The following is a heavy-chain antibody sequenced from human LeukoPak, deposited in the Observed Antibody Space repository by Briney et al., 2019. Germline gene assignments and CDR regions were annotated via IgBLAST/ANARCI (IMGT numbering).Heavy chain of an antibody. D-gene: IGHD3-10*01. CDR3: AREESRGLDY. Sequence: PGGSLRLSCAASGFTFSDYYMSWIRQAPGKGLEWVSYISSSGSTIFYAASVKGRFTISRDNARNSVYLQMNSLRADDTAIYYCAREESRGLDYWGQGTLVTVSS. V-gene: IGHV3-11*04. CDR1: GFTFSDYY. CDR2: ISSSGSTI. J-gene: IGHJ4*02.